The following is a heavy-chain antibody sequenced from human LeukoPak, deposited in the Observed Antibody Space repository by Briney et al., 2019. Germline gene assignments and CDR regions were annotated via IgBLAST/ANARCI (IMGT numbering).Heavy chain of an antibody. D-gene: IGHD1-26*01. V-gene: IGHV1-2*02. CDR3: ARESDSGSYYYYGMDV. CDR2: INPNSGGT. CDR1: GYTFTGYY. Sequence: ASVKVSCKASGYTFTGYYMHWVLQAPGQGLEWMGWINPNSGGTNYAQKFQGRVTMTRDTSISTAYMELSRLRSDDTAVYYCARESDSGSYYYYGMDVWGQGTTVTVSS. J-gene: IGHJ6*02.